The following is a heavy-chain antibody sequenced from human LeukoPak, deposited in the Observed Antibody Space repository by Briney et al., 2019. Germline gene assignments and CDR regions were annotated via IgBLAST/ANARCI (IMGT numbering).Heavy chain of an antibody. D-gene: IGHD3-3*01. CDR1: GFTFDDYS. CDR3: ARPPYYVFGSGYLNY. Sequence: SLRLSCAASGFTFDDYSMHWVRQAPGKGLGWVSGISRDSGTIVYADSVKGRFTISRDNSKNTLYLKRGSLRAENMAVYYCARPPYYVFGSGYLNYGGQGPLVTVSS. CDR2: ISRDSGTI. J-gene: IGHJ4*02. V-gene: IGHV3-9*03.